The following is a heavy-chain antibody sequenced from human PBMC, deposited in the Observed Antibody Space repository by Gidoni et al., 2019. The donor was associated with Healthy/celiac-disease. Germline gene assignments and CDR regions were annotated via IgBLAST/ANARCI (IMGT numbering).Heavy chain of an antibody. Sequence: QVQLQESGPGLVKPSQTLSLTCTVSGGSISRGGYYWSWIRQHPGKGLEWIGYIYYSGSTYYNPSLKSRVTISVDTSKNQFSLKLSSVTAADTAVYYCARGDIVVVPAARAHAFDIWGQGTMVTVSS. V-gene: IGHV4-31*03. D-gene: IGHD2-2*01. CDR3: ARGDIVVVPAARAHAFDI. CDR1: GGSISRGGYY. J-gene: IGHJ3*02. CDR2: IYYSGST.